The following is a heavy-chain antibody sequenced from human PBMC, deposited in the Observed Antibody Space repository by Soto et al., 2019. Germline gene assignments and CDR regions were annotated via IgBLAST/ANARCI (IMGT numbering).Heavy chain of an antibody. CDR3: AKEQYGGGGSCYFDYFDY. D-gene: IGHD2-15*01. CDR1: GFTFSSYG. Sequence: QVQLVESGGGVVQPGRSLRLSCAASGFTFSSYGMHWVRQAPGKGLEWVAVISYDGSNKYYADSVKGRFTISRDNSDNTLYLQMNSLRAEDTAVYYCAKEQYGGGGSCYFDYFDYWGQGTLVTVSS. J-gene: IGHJ4*02. V-gene: IGHV3-30*18. CDR2: ISYDGSNK.